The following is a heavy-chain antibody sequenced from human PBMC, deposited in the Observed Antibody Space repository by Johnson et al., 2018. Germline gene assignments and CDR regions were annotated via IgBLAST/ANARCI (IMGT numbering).Heavy chain of an antibody. Sequence: VQLVESGGGLVKPGWSXRLSCAASGFTFSSYSMNWVRQAPGKGLEWVSSISSSSSYIYNADSMKGRFTISRDNAKNSLHLQMNSLRAEDTAVYYCARSQSAYYGDYVGAEYFQHWGQGTLVTVSS. CDR3: ARSQSAYYGDYVGAEYFQH. CDR2: ISSSSSYI. J-gene: IGHJ1*01. D-gene: IGHD4-17*01. V-gene: IGHV3-21*01. CDR1: GFTFSSYS.